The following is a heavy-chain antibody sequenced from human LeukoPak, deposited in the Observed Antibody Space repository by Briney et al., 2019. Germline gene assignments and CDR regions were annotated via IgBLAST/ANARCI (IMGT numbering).Heavy chain of an antibody. Sequence: GGSLRLSCAASGFPFNKYPMNWVRQAPGKGLEWISNIRDDSDATTYADSVKGRFTISRDNAKNSLYLQINSLRAEDTAVYYCVRDLNWAFDYWGQGTLVTVSS. CDR2: IRDDSDAT. J-gene: IGHJ4*02. CDR1: GFPFNKYP. CDR3: VRDLNWAFDY. V-gene: IGHV3-48*01. D-gene: IGHD3-16*01.